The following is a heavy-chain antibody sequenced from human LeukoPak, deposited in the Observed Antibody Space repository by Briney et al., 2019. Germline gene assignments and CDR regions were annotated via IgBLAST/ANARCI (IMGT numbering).Heavy chain of an antibody. V-gene: IGHV4-59*08. D-gene: IGHD6-19*01. CDR3: ARVREQWPTGAFDI. J-gene: IGHJ3*02. CDR1: GGSISSYY. Sequence: SETLSLTCTVSGGSISSYYWSWIRQPPGKGLEWIGYIYCSGSTNYNPSLKSRVTISVDTSKNQFSLKLSSVTAADTAVYYCARVREQWPTGAFDIWGQGTMVTVSS. CDR2: IYCSGST.